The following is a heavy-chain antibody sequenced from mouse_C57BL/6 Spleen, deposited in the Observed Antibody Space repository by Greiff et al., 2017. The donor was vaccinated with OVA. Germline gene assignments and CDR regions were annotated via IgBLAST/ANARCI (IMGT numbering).Heavy chain of an antibody. CDR1: GFTFSDYY. D-gene: IGHD1-1*01. CDR3: ARIITTPPWYFDV. V-gene: IGHV5-12*01. CDR2: ISNGGGST. Sequence: EVKLMESGGGLVQPGGSLKLSCAASGFTFSDYYMYWVRQTPEKRLEWVAYISNGGGSTYYPDTVKGRFTISRDNAKNTLYLQMSRLKSEDTAMYYCARIITTPPWYFDVWGTGTTVTVSS. J-gene: IGHJ1*03.